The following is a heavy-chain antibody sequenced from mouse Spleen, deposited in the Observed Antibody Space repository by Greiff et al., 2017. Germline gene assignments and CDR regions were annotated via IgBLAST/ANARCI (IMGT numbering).Heavy chain of an antibody. J-gene: IGHJ2*01. Sequence: VQLQQSGAELVKPGASVKLSCKASGYTFTSYWMQWVKQRPGQGLEWIGEIDPSDSYTNYNQKFKGKATLTVDTSSSTAYMQLSSLTSEDSAVYYCARGRVYWGQGTTLTVSS. CDR3: ARGRVY. V-gene: IGHV1-50*01. CDR1: GYTFTSYW. CDR2: IDPSDSYT.